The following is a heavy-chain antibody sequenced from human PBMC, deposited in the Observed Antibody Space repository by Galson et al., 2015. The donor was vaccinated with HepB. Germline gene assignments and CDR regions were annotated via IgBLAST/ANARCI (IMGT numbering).Heavy chain of an antibody. CDR3: AKDRTIRKAGAGTEGSYYYYYGMDV. V-gene: IGHV3-30*18. J-gene: IGHJ6*02. Sequence: SLRLSCAASGFTFSSYGMHWVRQAPGKGLEWVAVISYDGSNKYYADSVKGRFTISRDNSKNTLYLQMNSLRAEDTAVYYCAKDRTIRKAGAGTEGSYYYYYGMDVWGQGTTVTVSS. CDR1: GFTFSSYG. D-gene: IGHD6-19*01. CDR2: ISYDGSNK.